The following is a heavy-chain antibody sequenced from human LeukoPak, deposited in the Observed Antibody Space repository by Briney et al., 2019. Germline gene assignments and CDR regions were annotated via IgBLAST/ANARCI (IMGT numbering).Heavy chain of an antibody. D-gene: IGHD5-12*01. CDR3: ARDLTWINGMDV. V-gene: IGHV3-48*01. CDR1: GFTFSSYS. J-gene: IGHJ6*02. Sequence: GGSLRLSCAASGFTFSSYSMNWVRQAPGKGLEWVSFISSSNTIYYADSVKGRFTISRDNANNSLYLQMNSLRAEDTAVYNCARDLTWINGMDVWGQGTTVTVSS. CDR2: ISSSNTI.